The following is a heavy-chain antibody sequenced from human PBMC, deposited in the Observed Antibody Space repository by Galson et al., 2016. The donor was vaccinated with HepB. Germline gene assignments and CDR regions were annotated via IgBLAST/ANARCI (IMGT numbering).Heavy chain of an antibody. CDR3: ARVMATYDAFDV. V-gene: IGHV3-30-3*01. CDR1: GFTFSNFA. J-gene: IGHJ3*01. CDR2: IAHNGGTK. Sequence: SLRLSCAASGFTFSNFAMHWVRQVPGKGLEWVALIAHNGGTKYYGDSVKARFTIARDNSKNIVFLQMTSLRPEDTAVYYCARVMATYDAFDVWGQGTMVTVSS. D-gene: IGHD5-24*01.